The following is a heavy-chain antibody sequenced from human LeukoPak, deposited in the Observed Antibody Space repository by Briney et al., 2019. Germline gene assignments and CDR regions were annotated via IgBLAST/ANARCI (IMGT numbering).Heavy chain of an antibody. Sequence: GGSLRLSCAASGFTFSGYEMIWVRQAPGKGLEWVSYISVGGGAMFYVDSVKGRFTTSRDDPKNSLYLQMNSLRDDDTAIYYCARKTDRPGAVGRDRYFDLWGRGTLITVSS. J-gene: IGHJ2*01. V-gene: IGHV3-48*03. CDR2: ISVGGGAM. D-gene: IGHD6-13*01. CDR3: ARKTDRPGAVGRDRYFDL. CDR1: GFTFSGYE.